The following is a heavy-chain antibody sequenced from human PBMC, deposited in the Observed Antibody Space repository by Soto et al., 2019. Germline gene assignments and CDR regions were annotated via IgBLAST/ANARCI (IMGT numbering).Heavy chain of an antibody. CDR3: GRARYYYDRSGYYYVAAFDI. J-gene: IGHJ3*02. V-gene: IGHV3-13*01. D-gene: IGHD3-22*01. CDR2: IGTAGDT. Sequence: PGGSLRLSCAASGFTFRSYDMHWVRQATGKGLEWVSAIGTAGDTYYPGSVKGRFTISRENAKNSLYLQMNSLRAEDTAGYYCGRARYYYDRSGYYYVAAFDIWGQGTMVTVSS. CDR1: GFTFRSYD.